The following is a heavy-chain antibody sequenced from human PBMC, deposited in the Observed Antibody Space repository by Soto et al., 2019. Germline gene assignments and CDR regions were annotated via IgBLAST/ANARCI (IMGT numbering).Heavy chain of an antibody. CDR2: IYNGATT. D-gene: IGHD1-26*01. J-gene: IGHJ4*02. Sequence: SXTLSLTCIVSGGSISSYYWTWTRQPPGKGLEWIGCIYNGATTNYNPSLKSRVTISVDTSKNQFSLKLTSVTAADTAVYYCARDDSQRPATYWGQGTLVTVSS. V-gene: IGHV4-59*01. CDR1: GGSISSYY. CDR3: ARDDSQRPATY.